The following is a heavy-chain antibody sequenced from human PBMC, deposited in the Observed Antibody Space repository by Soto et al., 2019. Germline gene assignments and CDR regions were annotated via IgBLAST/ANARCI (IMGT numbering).Heavy chain of an antibody. V-gene: IGHV3-64D*06. CDR1: GFTFSNYA. Sequence: GGSLRLSCSASGFTFSNYAMHWVRQAPGKGLDYVSAISSDGDSTYYSDPVKGRFTISRDDSKNTLYLEMSSLRADDTAVYFCVKRAWLQRLPPPRSTHYP. CDR2: ISSDGDST. CDR3: VKRAWLQRLPPPRSTHYP. D-gene: IGHD5-18*01. J-gene: IGHJ5*02.